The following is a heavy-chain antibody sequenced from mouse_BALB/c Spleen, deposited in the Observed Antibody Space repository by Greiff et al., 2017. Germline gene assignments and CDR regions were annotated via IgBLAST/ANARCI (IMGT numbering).Heavy chain of an antibody. D-gene: IGHD2-3*01. V-gene: IGHV2-9*02. J-gene: IGHJ4*01. CDR2: IWAGGST. CDR1: GFSLPSYG. Sequence: VKVVESGPGLVAPSQSLSITCTVSGFSLPSYGVHWVRQPPGKGLEWLGVIWAGGSTNYNSALMSRLSISKDNSKSQVFLKMNSLQTDDTAMYYCAREGYDGYYGDYWGQGTSVTVAA. CDR3: AREGYDGYYGDY.